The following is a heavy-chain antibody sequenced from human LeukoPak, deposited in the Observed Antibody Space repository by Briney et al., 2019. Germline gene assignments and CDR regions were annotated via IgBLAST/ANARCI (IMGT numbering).Heavy chain of an antibody. CDR1: GGSFSTYY. D-gene: IGHD2-8*02. CDR3: ARRDPGFDY. J-gene: IGHJ4*02. CDR2: IYHSGST. Sequence: SETLSLTCAVYGGSFSTYYWSWIRQPPGKGLEWIGEIYHSGSTNYNPSLKSRVTISVDKSKNQFSLKLSSVTAADTAVYYCARRDPGFDYWGQGTLVTVSS. V-gene: IGHV4-34*01.